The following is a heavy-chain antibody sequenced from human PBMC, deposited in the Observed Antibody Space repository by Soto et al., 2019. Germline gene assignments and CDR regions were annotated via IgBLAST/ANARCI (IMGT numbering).Heavy chain of an antibody. CDR3: TTGSVEGI. V-gene: IGHV3-15*07. Sequence: EVQLVESAGGLVKPGGSLRLSCVASGFSFNEAWMNWVRQAPGEGLEWVGRIKTSAGGGATDYAAPVQGRFTISRDDSKNALYLHMTSLRTEDTAIYYCTTGSVEGIWGQGTTVPVSS. D-gene: IGHD2-15*01. J-gene: IGHJ6*02. CDR1: GFSFNEAW. CDR2: IKTSAGGGAT.